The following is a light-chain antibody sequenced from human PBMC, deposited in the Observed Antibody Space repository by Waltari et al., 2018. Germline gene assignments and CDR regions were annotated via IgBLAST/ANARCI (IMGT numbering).Light chain of an antibody. J-gene: IGKJ3*01. CDR3: LQVPFT. V-gene: IGKV2-30*01. CDR1: QSLLYSNGTVY. CDR2: QVS. Sequence: GVLTQSPLSLAVTLGQPPSISCKSSQSLLYSNGTVYLDWYLQRPGQSPRRLIYQVSKRDSGVPDRFSGSGSDTDFTLRISRVEADDVGTYYCLQVPFTFGPGTKMEVK.